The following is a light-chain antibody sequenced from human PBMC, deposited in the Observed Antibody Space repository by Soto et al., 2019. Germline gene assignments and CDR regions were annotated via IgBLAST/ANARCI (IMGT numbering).Light chain of an antibody. CDR2: GAS. Sequence: DIPMTQSPPSLSASVGDRVTITCRASQSVRSYLNWYQQKPGKAPKLLIYGASTLQSGVPSRFSGSGSGTEFTLTITSLQPEDCATYYCQESYSSPIFNFGPGTKVDI. V-gene: IGKV1-39*01. CDR3: QESYSSPIFN. CDR1: QSVRSY. J-gene: IGKJ3*01.